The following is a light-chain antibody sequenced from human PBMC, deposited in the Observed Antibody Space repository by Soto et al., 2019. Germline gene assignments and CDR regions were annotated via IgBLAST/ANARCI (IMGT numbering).Light chain of an antibody. CDR2: EVN. V-gene: IGLV2-8*01. CDR3: SSYAGSSNV. Sequence: QSALTQPPSASGSHGQSVAISFTGTSSDVGGYNYVSWYQQHPGKAPKLMIYEVNQRPSGVPDRFYGSKSGNTASLTVSGLQAEDEADYYCSSYAGSSNVFGTGTKLTVL. CDR1: SSDVGGYNY. J-gene: IGLJ1*01.